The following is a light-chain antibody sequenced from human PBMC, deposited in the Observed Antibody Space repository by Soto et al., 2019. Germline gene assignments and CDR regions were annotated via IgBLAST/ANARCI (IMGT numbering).Light chain of an antibody. J-gene: IGKJ3*01. CDR1: QSVSSSY. CDR2: GAS. Sequence: EIVLTQSPGTLSLSPGERATLSCRASQSVSSSYLAWYQQKPGQAPRRLIYGASRRATGIPDRFSGSGSGTDFALTISRLEAEDFAVYYCQQYGSSPRFTFGPGTKVDIK. V-gene: IGKV3-20*01. CDR3: QQYGSSPRFT.